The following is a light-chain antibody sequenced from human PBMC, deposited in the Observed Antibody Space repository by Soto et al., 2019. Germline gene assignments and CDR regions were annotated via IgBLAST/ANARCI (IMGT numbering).Light chain of an antibody. V-gene: IGLV2-14*01. CDR2: EVS. CDR3: ISYTSDDGRYV. J-gene: IGLJ1*01. CDR1: NSDVGLYDF. Sequence: QSALTQPASVSGTPGPSITISFTGSNSDVGLYDFVSWHQHHPGRAPKLIVSEVSHRPSGISNRFSRSKSGNAASLTISGLLSEDEADYYCISYTSDDGRYVFGTGTKLTVL.